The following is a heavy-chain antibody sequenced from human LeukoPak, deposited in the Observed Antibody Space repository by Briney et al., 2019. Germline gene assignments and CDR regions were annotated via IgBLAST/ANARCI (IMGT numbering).Heavy chain of an antibody. V-gene: IGHV3-48*01. CDR2: IGISSGNT. D-gene: IGHD5-12*01. CDR3: ARDHRYAFDN. Sequence: PGGSLRLSCAASGFNFIDYSMNWVRQAPGKGLEWISYIGISSGNTEYADSVKGRFTISRDKARNSLYLQMNSLRVEDTAVYYCARDHRYAFDNWGHGTLVTVSS. J-gene: IGHJ4*01. CDR1: GFNFIDYS.